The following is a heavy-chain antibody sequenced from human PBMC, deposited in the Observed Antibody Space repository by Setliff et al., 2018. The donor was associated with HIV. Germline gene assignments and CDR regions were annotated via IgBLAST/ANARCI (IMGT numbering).Heavy chain of an antibody. CDR2: INHSGST. V-gene: IGHV4-34*01. CDR1: GGSFTDYY. Sequence: TLSLTCAVFGGSFTDYYWIWIRQPPGKGLEWIGEINHSGSTHYNPSLKSRFIISVDTPKNQFSLKLSSVTAADTAVYYWARVHCGGDCSYYYYYYMDVWGKGTTVTVSS. CDR3: ARVHCGGDCSYYYYYYMDV. D-gene: IGHD2-21*02. J-gene: IGHJ6*03.